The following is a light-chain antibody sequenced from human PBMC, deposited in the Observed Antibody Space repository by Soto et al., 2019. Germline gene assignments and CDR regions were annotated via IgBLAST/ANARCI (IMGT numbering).Light chain of an antibody. Sequence: EIVLTQSPGTLSLSPGEGATLSCRASQSVYVNLAWYQLKPGQSPRLLIYGASTRATDIPDRFSGSGSDTDFALTISRLEPEDFAVYYCQQYSGSPFTFGPGTKVNIK. CDR2: GAS. CDR3: QQYSGSPFT. J-gene: IGKJ3*01. V-gene: IGKV3-20*01. CDR1: QSVYVN.